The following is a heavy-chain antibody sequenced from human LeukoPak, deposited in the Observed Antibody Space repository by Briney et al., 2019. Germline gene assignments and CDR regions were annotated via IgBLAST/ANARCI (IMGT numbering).Heavy chain of an antibody. J-gene: IGHJ3*01. CDR2: INSDGSGT. V-gene: IGHV3-74*01. Sequence: PGGSLRLSCAASGFTFSSYWMHWVRQAPGKWLVRVSRINSDGSGTIYADSVKGRFTISRDNAKNTLYLQMNSLRAEDTAVYYCTRGGSPPEALGDSFDFWGQGTMVTVSS. CDR1: GFTFSSYW. CDR3: TRGGSPPEALGDSFDF. D-gene: IGHD1-26*01.